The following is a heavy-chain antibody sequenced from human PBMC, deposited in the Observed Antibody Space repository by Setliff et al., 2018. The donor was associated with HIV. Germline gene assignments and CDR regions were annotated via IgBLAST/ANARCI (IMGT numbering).Heavy chain of an antibody. CDR1: GGSISNYY. CDR2: IYYSGST. J-gene: IGHJ6*03. CDR3: ARAGDGSLFYYYYYMDV. Sequence: SETLSLTCTVSGGSISNYYWSWIRQPPGKGLQWIGYIYYSGSTNYNPSLKSRVTISVDTSKNQFSLKLSSVTAADTAVYYCARAGDGSLFYYYYYMDVWGKGTTVTVSS. V-gene: IGHV4-59*01. D-gene: IGHD1-26*01.